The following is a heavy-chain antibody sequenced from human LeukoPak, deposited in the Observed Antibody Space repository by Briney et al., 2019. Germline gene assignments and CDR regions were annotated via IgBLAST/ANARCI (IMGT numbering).Heavy chain of an antibody. Sequence: SQTLSLTCTVSGGSISSGGYYWSWIRQPPGKGLEWIGYIYYSGSTNYNPPLKSRVTISVDTSKNQFSLKLSSVTAADTAVYYCARAPAYCGGDCYLYYFDYWGQGTLVTVSS. D-gene: IGHD2-21*02. CDR2: IYYSGST. J-gene: IGHJ4*02. CDR1: GGSISSGGYY. CDR3: ARAPAYCGGDCYLYYFDY. V-gene: IGHV4-61*08.